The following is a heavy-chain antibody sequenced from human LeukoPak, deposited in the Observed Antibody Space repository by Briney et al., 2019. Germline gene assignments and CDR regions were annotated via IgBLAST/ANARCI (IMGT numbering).Heavy chain of an antibody. V-gene: IGHV5-51*01. D-gene: IGHD3-22*01. J-gene: IGHJ3*02. CDR3: ARTITMIADAFDI. CDR2: IYPGDSDT. CDR1: GYSFTSYW. Sequence: HGESLKISCKGSGYSFTSYWIGWVRQMPGKGLEWMGIIYPGDSDTRYSPSFQGQVTISADKSISTAYLQWSSLKASDTAMYYCARTITMIADAFDIWGQGTMVTVSS.